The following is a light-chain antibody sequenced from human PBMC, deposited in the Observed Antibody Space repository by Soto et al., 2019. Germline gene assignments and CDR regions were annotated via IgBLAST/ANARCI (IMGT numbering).Light chain of an antibody. CDR1: QSISSY. CDR3: QQSKNSPHT. V-gene: IGKV1-39*01. CDR2: GAS. Sequence: DIHLSLSPSSRAASVGDRCTITCRARQSISSYLDWYQQKPGKAPRLLIYGASSLQSGIPARFSGSGSGTDFTLTISRLAPEDFALYYCQQSKNSPHTFGRGTKVDIK. J-gene: IGKJ4*02.